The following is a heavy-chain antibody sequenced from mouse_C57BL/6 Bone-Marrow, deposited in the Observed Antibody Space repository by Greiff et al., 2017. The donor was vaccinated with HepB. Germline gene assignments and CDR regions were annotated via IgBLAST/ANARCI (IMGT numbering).Heavy chain of an antibody. Sequence: EVKLMESGPELVKPGASVKIPCKASGYTFTDYNMDWVKQSHGKSLEWIGDINPNNGGTIYNQKFKGKATLTVDKSSSTAYMELRSLTSEDTAVYYCALDSSGYVGAYWGQGTLVTVSA. J-gene: IGHJ3*01. D-gene: IGHD3-2*02. V-gene: IGHV1-18*01. CDR1: GYTFTDYN. CDR3: ALDSSGYVGAY. CDR2: INPNNGGT.